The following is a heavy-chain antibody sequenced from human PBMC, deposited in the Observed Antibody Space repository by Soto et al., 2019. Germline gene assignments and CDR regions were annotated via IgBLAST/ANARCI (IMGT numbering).Heavy chain of an antibody. V-gene: IGHV4-4*02. J-gene: IGHJ4*02. Sequence: SETLSLTCDVSGGSIFNSHWWSWVRQPPGKGLEWIGEIYHTGSTNYNPSLKSRVTISVDTSKNQFSLKLTSVTAADTAVYYCARDKITGLFDYWGQGTLVTSPQ. CDR1: GGSIFNSHW. CDR2: IYHTGST. D-gene: IGHD2-8*02. CDR3: ARDKITGLFDY.